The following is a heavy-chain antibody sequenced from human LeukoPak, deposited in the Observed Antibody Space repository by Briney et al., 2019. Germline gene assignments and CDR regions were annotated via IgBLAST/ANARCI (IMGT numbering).Heavy chain of an antibody. D-gene: IGHD1-1*01. CDR2: IDRDGRTT. CDR3: ARDEHGTNLDEFDS. Sequence: PGGSLRLSCAASGFSFSSHWMHWVRQAPGKGLVWVSRIDRDGRTTNYADSAKGRFTISRDNDKNTLYLQMNSLRVDDTAVYFCARDEHGTNLDEFDSWGQGTLVTVSS. CDR1: GFSFSSHW. J-gene: IGHJ4*02. V-gene: IGHV3-74*01.